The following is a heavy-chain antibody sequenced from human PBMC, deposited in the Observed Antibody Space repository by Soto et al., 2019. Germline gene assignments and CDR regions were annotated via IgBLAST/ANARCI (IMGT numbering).Heavy chain of an antibody. Sequence: QVQLQESGPGLVKPSQTLSLTCTVSGGSISSGGYYWSWIRQHPGKGLEWIGYIYYSGSTYYNPSLKSRVTISVDTSKNQYYLKLSSVTAADTAVYYCARNYDSSGYYSYAFDIWGQGTMVTVSS. D-gene: IGHD3-22*01. CDR2: IYYSGST. CDR3: ARNYDSSGYYSYAFDI. V-gene: IGHV4-31*03. CDR1: GGSISSGGYY. J-gene: IGHJ3*02.